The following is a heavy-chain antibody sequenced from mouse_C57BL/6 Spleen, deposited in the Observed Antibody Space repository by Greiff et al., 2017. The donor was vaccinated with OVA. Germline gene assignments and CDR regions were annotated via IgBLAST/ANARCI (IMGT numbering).Heavy chain of an antibody. CDR2: IDPETGGT. Sequence: QVQLQQSGAELVRPGASVTLSCKASGYTFTDYEMHWVKQTPVHGLEWIGAIDPETGGTAYNQKFKGKAILTADKSSSTANMELRSLTSEDSAVYYCTRDDDYDDGYYFDYWGQGTTLTVSS. V-gene: IGHV1-15*01. J-gene: IGHJ2*01. D-gene: IGHD2-4*01. CDR3: TRDDDYDDGYYFDY. CDR1: GYTFTDYE.